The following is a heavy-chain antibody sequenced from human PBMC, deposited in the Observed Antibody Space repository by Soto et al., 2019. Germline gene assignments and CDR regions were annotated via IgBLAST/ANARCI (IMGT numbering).Heavy chain of an antibody. J-gene: IGHJ6*02. D-gene: IGHD4-17*01. CDR3: TRMRTASVNNYYYYGMDV. CDR2: IIPMFGTP. CDR1: GGTFRSYA. Sequence: GASVKVSCKASGGTFRSYAISWVRQAPGQGLEWMGRIIPMFGTPNYAQKFQGRFTISRDGSKSIAYLQMNSLKTEDTAVYYCTRMRTASVNNYYYYGMDVWGQGTTVTVSS. V-gene: IGHV1-69*05.